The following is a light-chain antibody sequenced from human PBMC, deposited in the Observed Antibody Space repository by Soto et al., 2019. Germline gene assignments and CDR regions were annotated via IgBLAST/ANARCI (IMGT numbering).Light chain of an antibody. J-gene: IGLJ1*01. Sequence: QSALTQPASVSGSLGQSSTLSCTGTSDDVGGYNHVSWYQQHPGKAPKPMIYDVTNRPSGVSDRFSGSKSGNTASLTISGLQAEDEADYYCSSFTSSSTRVFGTGTKVTVL. V-gene: IGLV2-14*03. CDR3: SSFTSSSTRV. CDR1: SDDVGGYNH. CDR2: DVT.